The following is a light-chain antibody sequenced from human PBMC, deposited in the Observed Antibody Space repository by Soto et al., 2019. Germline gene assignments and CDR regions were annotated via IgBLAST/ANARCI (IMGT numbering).Light chain of an antibody. J-gene: IGKJ4*01. Sequence: EIVMTQSPATLSVSPGERATLSCRASQRVSRNLACFQQKPGQAPRLLIYGASTRATGIPARFSGSGSGTEFTLTISSLQSEDFAVYYCQQYNNWPPLTFGGGTKVEIK. CDR2: GAS. V-gene: IGKV3-15*01. CDR3: QQYNNWPPLT. CDR1: QRVSRN.